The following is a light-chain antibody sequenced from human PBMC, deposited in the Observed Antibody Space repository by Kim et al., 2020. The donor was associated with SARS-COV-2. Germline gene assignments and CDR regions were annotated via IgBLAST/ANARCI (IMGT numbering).Light chain of an antibody. J-gene: IGLJ3*02. CDR2: GNF. CDR3: QSYDSSLSGWV. CDR1: TSNIGADYD. V-gene: IGLV1-40*01. Sequence: RVTISGSGSTSNIGADYDVHWYQQFPGTAPKPLIYGNFKRPSGVPDRFSGSKSGTSASLAITGLQAEDEAEYYCQSYDSSLSGWVFGGGTQLTVL.